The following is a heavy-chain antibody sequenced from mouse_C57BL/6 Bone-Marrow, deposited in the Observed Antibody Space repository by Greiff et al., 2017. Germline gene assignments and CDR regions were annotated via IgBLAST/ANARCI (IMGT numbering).Heavy chain of an antibody. D-gene: IGHD2-4*01. J-gene: IGHJ3*01. V-gene: IGHV1-22*01. Sequence: EVKLMESGPELVKPGASVKMSCKASGYTFTDYNMHWVNQSHGKSLEWIGYINPNNGGTSYNQKFKGKATLTVNKSSSTAYMELRRLPSEDSAVYDRARAQLRRFAYWGQGTLVTVSA. CDR2: INPNNGGT. CDR3: ARAQLRRFAY. CDR1: GYTFTDYN.